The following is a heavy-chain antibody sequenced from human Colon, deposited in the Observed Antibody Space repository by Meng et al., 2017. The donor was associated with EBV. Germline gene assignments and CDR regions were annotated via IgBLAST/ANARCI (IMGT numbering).Heavy chain of an antibody. D-gene: IGHD1-26*01. CDR1: GGSFSGYY. V-gene: IGHV4-34*01. Sequence: QVALQQWGAGLLQPSEPLSLTCAVYGGSFSGYYWSWIRQPPEKGLEWIGEINHSGSTNYNPSLKSRVTISVDTSKKQFSLKLSSVTAADTAVYYCARGPGGSYYLYYFDYWGQGTLVTVSS. J-gene: IGHJ4*02. CDR2: INHSGST. CDR3: ARGPGGSYYLYYFDY.